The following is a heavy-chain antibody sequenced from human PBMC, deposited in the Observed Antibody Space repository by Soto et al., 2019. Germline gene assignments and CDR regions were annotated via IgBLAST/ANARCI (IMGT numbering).Heavy chain of an antibody. CDR3: ARHRFNYYDDTVYYYFDY. J-gene: IGHJ4*02. CDR1: GYSFASYG. D-gene: IGHD3-22*01. CDR2: ISGHNGNT. Sequence: ASVKVSCKASGYSFASYGISWVRQAPGQGPEWMGWISGHNGNTNHPQSLQGRVTMTTDTSRNTAYMELRSLRSDDTAVYYCARHRFNYYDDTVYYYFDYWGQGTLVTVSS. V-gene: IGHV1-18*04.